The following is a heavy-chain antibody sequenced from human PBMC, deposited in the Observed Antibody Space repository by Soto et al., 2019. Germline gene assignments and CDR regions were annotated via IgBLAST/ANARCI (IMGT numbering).Heavy chain of an antibody. J-gene: IGHJ4*02. CDR3: ASLGAVYGDYPYYLDS. CDR2: IYHSGTT. Sequence: SETLSLTCAVSGGSISSGGYSWSWIRQPPGKGLEWIGYIYHSGTTYYNPSLKSRVTISVDRSKNQFSLKVTSVTAADTAVYYCASLGAVYGDYPYYLDSWGQGTLVTVSS. V-gene: IGHV4-30-2*01. D-gene: IGHD4-17*01. CDR1: GGSISSGGYS.